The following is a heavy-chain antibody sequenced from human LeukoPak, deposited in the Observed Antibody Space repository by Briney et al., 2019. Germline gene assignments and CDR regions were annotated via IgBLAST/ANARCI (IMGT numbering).Heavy chain of an antibody. CDR3: ARWANSIDY. J-gene: IGHJ4*02. Sequence: GGSLRLSCAASGFTFSGYWMSWVRQAPGKGLEWVANIKQTGSETFYADSVRGRFTISRDNAKNSQYLQMNSLRVEDTAVYYCARWANSIDYWGQGALVTVSS. V-gene: IGHV3-7*01. CDR1: GFTFSGYW. D-gene: IGHD5-18*01. CDR2: IKQTGSET.